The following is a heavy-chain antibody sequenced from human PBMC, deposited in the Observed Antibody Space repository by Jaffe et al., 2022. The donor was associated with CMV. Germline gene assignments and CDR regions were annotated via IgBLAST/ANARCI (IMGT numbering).Heavy chain of an antibody. CDR3: ARDGVGSFWSGYYTGIRYYYYGMDV. CDR1: GFTVSSNY. CDR2: IYSGGST. V-gene: IGHV3-53*01. Sequence: EVQLVESGGGLIQPGGSLRLSCAASGFTVSSNYMSWVRQAPGKGLEWVSVIYSGGSTYYADSVKGRFTISRDNSKNTLYLQMNSLRAEDTAVYYCARDGVGSFWSGYYTGIRYYYYGMDVWGQGTTVTVSS. J-gene: IGHJ6*02. D-gene: IGHD3-3*01.